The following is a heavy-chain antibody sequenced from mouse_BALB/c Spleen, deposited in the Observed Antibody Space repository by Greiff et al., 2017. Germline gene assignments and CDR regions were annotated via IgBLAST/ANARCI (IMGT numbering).Heavy chain of an antibody. CDR2: INPSNGGT. Sequence: VQLQQSGAELVKPGASVKLSCKASGYTFTSYYMYWVKQRPGQGLEWIGEINPSNGGTNFNEKFKSKATRTVDKSSSTAYMQLSSLTSEDSAVYYCTREYDAWFAYWGQGTLVTVSA. CDR1: GYTFTSYY. J-gene: IGHJ3*01. CDR3: TREYDAWFAY. V-gene: IGHV1S81*02. D-gene: IGHD2-14*01.